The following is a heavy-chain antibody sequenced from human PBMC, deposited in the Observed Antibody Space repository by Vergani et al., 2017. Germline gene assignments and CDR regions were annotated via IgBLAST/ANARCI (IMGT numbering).Heavy chain of an antibody. CDR3: ARDDPLLGYCSSTSCYAALDY. CDR2: IIPIFGTA. V-gene: IGHV1-69*12. Sequence: QVQLVQSGAEVKKPGSSVKVSCKASGGTFSSYAISWVRQAPGQGLEWMGGIIPIFGTANYAQKFQGRVTITADESTSTAYMELSSLRSDDTAVYYCARDDPLLGYCSSTSCYAALDYWGQGTLVTVSS. D-gene: IGHD2-2*01. CDR1: GGTFSSYA. J-gene: IGHJ4*02.